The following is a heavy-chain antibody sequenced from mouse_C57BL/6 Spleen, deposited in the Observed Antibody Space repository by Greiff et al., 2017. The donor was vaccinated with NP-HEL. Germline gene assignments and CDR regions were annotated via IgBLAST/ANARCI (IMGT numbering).Heavy chain of an antibody. Sequence: VQLQQSGAELVKPGASVKMSCKASGYTFTSYWITWVKQRPGQGLEWIGDIYPGSGSTNYNEKFKSKATLTVDTSSSTAYRQLSSLTSEDSAVYYCARKDYDYAGFADGGQGTLVTVSA. J-gene: IGHJ3*01. D-gene: IGHD2-4*01. CDR2: IYPGSGST. CDR1: GYTFTSYW. V-gene: IGHV1-55*01. CDR3: ARKDYDYAGFAD.